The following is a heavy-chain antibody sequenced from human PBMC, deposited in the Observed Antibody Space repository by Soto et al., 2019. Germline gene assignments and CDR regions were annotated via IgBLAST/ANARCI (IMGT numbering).Heavy chain of an antibody. CDR2: IYYSGST. CDR3: ARRSSSSAGTAYYYYGMDV. V-gene: IGHV4-31*03. CDR1: GGSISSGGYY. Sequence: QVQLQESGPGLVKPSQNLSLTCTVSGGSISSGGYYWSWIRQHPGKGLEWIGYIYYSGSTYYNPSLRNRVTRSVDTSKNQFSLKLSSVTAADTAVYYCARRSSSSAGTAYYYYGMDVWGQGTTVTVSS. D-gene: IGHD6-6*01. J-gene: IGHJ6*02.